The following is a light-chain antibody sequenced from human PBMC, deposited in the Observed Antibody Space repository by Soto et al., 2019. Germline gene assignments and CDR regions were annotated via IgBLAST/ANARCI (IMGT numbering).Light chain of an antibody. CDR3: SSFTSTNTVV. Sequence: QSALTQPASVSGSPGQSITISCTGTSSDVSVYNYVSWYQQHPGKVPKLMIYEVSNRPSGVSNRFSGSKSGNTASLTISGLQAEDEADYYCSSFTSTNTVVFGGGTKLTVL. CDR2: EVS. CDR1: SSDVSVYNY. V-gene: IGLV2-14*01. J-gene: IGLJ2*01.